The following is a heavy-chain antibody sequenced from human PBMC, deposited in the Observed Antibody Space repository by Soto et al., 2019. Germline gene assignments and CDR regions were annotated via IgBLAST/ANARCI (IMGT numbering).Heavy chain of an antibody. CDR2: ISAHRGHT. CDR3: ARDGDQWDQRFCDN. Sequence: QVQLVQSAPALTKPGASVKVSCRVSGHISGHYGISWVRLRAGQGLEWMGWISAHRGHTNYAHKFRGRVTMTTDPSTATGSMELTNLLSDDTAVYFCARDGDQWDQRFCDNWGQGTLVTVSS. J-gene: IGHJ4*02. CDR1: GHISGHYG. V-gene: IGHV1-18*01. D-gene: IGHD1-26*01.